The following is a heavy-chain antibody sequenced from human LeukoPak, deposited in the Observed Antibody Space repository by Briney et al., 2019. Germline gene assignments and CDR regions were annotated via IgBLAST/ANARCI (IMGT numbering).Heavy chain of an antibody. CDR2: ISGSGLMT. V-gene: IGHV3-23*01. CDR1: GFIFSSYA. Sequence: GGSLRLSCAASGFIFSSYAMRWVRQAPGKGLEWVATISGSGLMTYYADSVKGRFTVSGDNSKNTLYLQMSSLTAADTAVYYCAKDRSIGTYYTFDHWGQGTLVTVAS. CDR3: AKDRSIGTYYTFDH. J-gene: IGHJ4*02. D-gene: IGHD1-26*01.